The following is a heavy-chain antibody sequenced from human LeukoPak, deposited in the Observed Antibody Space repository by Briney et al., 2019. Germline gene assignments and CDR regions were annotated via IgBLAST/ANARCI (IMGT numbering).Heavy chain of an antibody. CDR1: GGSFSGYY. V-gene: IGHV4-34*01. CDR3: ARTYCSGGSCYSYRYYYYGMDV. J-gene: IGHJ6*02. Sequence: PSETLSLTCAVYGGSFSGYYWSWIRQPPGKGLEWIGEINHSGSTNYNPSLKSRVTISVDTSKNQFSLKLSSVTAADTAVYYCARTYCSGGSCYSYRYYYYGMDVWGQGTTVTVSS. D-gene: IGHD2-15*01. CDR2: INHSGST.